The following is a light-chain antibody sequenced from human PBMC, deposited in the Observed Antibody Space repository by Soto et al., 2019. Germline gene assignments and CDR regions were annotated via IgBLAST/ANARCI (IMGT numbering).Light chain of an antibody. J-gene: IGKJ4*01. CDR1: QSVSSN. V-gene: IGKV3D-15*01. CDR2: DIS. CDR3: QQYNGWPLT. Sequence: EIVMTQSPATLSVSPGERAPLSCRASQSVSSNLAWYQQKPGQAPSLLIYDISARATGIPTRFSGSGSGTEFTLTISSLQSEDFAVYYCQQYNGWPLTFGGGTKVEIK.